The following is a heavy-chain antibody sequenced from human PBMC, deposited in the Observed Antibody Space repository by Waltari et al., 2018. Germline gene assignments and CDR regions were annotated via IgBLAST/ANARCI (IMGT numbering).Heavy chain of an antibody. CDR3: VRDWRAGYFGPVRDTSFDH. Sequence: QFQLQESGPGLVKPSETLSLTCRVSGYSISSDYYWGWMRQPPGKGLEWIGSLFPSGDTDYNPSLKGRVTISVDRSKNQLSLKLHSVTAADSAVYYCVRDWRAGYFGPVRDTSFDHWGQGTLVTVSS. V-gene: IGHV4-38-2*02. CDR1: GYSISSDYY. J-gene: IGHJ4*02. D-gene: IGHD3-22*01. CDR2: LFPSGDT.